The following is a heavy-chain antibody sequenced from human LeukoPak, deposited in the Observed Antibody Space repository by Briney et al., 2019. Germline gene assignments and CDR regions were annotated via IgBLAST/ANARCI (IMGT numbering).Heavy chain of an antibody. CDR2: IYYSGST. CDR1: GGSISSYY. CDR3: ARSTVTAGACDY. J-gene: IGHJ4*02. V-gene: IGHV4-59*01. Sequence: KPSETLSLTCTVSGGSISSYYWSWIRQPPGKGLEWIGYIYYSGSTNYNPSLKSRVTISVDTSKNQFSLKLSSVTAADTAVYYWARSTVTAGACDYWGQGTLVTVSS. D-gene: IGHD2-21*02.